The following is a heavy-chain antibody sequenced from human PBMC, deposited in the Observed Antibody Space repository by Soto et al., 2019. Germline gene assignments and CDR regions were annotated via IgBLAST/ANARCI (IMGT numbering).Heavy chain of an antibody. CDR1: GYAFTTYG. V-gene: IGHV1-18*01. J-gene: IGHJ4*02. CDR2: ISAHNGNT. D-gene: IGHD1-1*01. CDR3: ARGRYGDY. Sequence: QVHLVQSGAEVKKPGASVKVSCKGSGYAFTTYGITWVRQAPGQGLEWLGWISAHNGNTNYAQKLQGRVTVTRDTSTSTAYMELRSLRSDDTAVYYCARGRYGDYWGQGALVTVSP.